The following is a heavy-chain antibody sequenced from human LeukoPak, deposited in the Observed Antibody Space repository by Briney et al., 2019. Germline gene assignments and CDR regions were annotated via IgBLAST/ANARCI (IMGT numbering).Heavy chain of an antibody. CDR1: GYSISSGYY. D-gene: IGHD3-10*01. CDR3: AREFGELSPYFDY. V-gene: IGHV4-38-2*02. Sequence: SETLSLTCAVSGYSISSGYYWGWSRPPPGKGVEWIGNSYHSGSTYYNPSLKSRVTISVDTSKNQFSLKLSSVTAADTAVYYCAREFGELSPYFDYWGQGTLVTVSS. CDR2: SYHSGST. J-gene: IGHJ4*02.